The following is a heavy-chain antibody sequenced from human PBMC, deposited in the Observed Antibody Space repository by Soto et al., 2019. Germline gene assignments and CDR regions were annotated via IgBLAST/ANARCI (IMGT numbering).Heavy chain of an antibody. CDR3: AKHAAAAAPDY. J-gene: IGHJ4*02. CDR1: GFTFSSYA. Sequence: EVQLLESGGGLVQPGGSLRLSCTAAGFTFSSYAMSWVRQAPGKGLEWVSLISASGGGTYYADSVKGRFTISRDNSKTTLYLQMNSLRAEDTAVYYCAKHAAAAAPDYWGQGTQVTVSS. V-gene: IGHV3-23*01. D-gene: IGHD6-13*01. CDR2: ISASGGGT.